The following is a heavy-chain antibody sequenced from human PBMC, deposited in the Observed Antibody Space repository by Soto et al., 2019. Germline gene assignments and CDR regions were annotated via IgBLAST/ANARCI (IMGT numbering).Heavy chain of an antibody. D-gene: IGHD5-12*01. CDR3: VKSRGGNNFDFFD. CDR1: GFTFSSYA. Sequence: LRLSCSASGFTFSSYAMHWVRQAPGKGLEYVSGIRGNGDPPFYADSVKGRFTISRDNSKDTLYLQMSSLSADDTAVYYCVKSRGGNNFDFFDWGQGALVTVSS. CDR2: IRGNGDPP. V-gene: IGHV3-64D*06. J-gene: IGHJ4*02.